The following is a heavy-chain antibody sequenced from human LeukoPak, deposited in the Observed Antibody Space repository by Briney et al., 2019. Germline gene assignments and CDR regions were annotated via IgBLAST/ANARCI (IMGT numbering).Heavy chain of an antibody. CDR1: GFTFSSYN. Sequence: QPGGSLRLSCAAAGFTFSSYNMSWVRQAPGKGLEWVSSISYSSRARYYADSVKGRFTISRDNFKDSLYLQMDSLRAEDTAVYYCARAYCSSTSCFGWGQGTLVTVSS. J-gene: IGHJ4*02. V-gene: IGHV3-48*01. D-gene: IGHD2-2*01. CDR3: ARAYCSSTSCFG. CDR2: ISYSSRAR.